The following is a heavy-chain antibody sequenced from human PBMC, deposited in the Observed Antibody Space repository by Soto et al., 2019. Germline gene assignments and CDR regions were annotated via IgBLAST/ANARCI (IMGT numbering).Heavy chain of an antibody. CDR2: ISSTTNYI. Sequence: GGSLRLSCAASGFTFTRYSMNWVRQAPGKGLEWVSSISSTTNYIYYGDSMKGRFTISRDNAKDSLYLEVNSLRAEDTAVYYCARESEDLTSNFDYWGQGTLVTVSS. J-gene: IGHJ4*02. V-gene: IGHV3-21*06. CDR3: ARESEDLTSNFDY. CDR1: GFTFTRYS.